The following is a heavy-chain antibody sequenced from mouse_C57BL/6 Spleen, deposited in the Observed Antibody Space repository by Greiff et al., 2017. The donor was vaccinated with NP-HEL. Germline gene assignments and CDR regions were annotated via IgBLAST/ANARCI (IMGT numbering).Heavy chain of an antibody. V-gene: IGHV1-64*01. CDR1: GYTFTSYW. Sequence: QVQLQQPGAELVKPGASVKLSCKASGYTFTSYWMHWVKQRPGQGLEWIGMIHPNSGSTNYNEKFKSKATLTVDKSSSTAYMQLSSLTSEDSAVYYCAREYYSNYGAMDYWGQGTSVTVSS. J-gene: IGHJ4*01. CDR3: AREYYSNYGAMDY. CDR2: IHPNSGST. D-gene: IGHD2-5*01.